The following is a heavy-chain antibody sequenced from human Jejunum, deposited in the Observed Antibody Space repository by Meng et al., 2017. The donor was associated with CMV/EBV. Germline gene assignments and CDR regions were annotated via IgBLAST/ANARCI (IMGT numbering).Heavy chain of an antibody. D-gene: IGHD1-14*01. J-gene: IGHJ4*02. CDR1: GFTFSDYY. CDR2: ISSSGTTI. V-gene: IGHV3-11*01. CDR3: ARAPTLYSAPGY. Sequence: SGFTFSDYYMTWIRQAPGKGLEWVSYISSSGTTIYYADSVKGRFTISRDNAKNSLYLQMNSLRAEDTAVYYCARAPTLYSAPGYWGQGTLVTVSS.